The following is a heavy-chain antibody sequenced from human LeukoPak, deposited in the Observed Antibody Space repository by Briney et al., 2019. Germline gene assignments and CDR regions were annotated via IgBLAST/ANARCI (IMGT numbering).Heavy chain of an antibody. CDR1: GFTFSSYS. Sequence: GGSLRLSCAASGFTFSSYSMNWVRQAPGKGLEWVSYISNSGSTVTYADSVKGRFTISRDDAKNSLYLQMSSLRVEDTAVYYCARVKWSSAWSGYWGQGVLVTVSS. CDR2: ISNSGSTV. J-gene: IGHJ4*02. V-gene: IGHV3-48*01. CDR3: ARVKWSSAWSGY. D-gene: IGHD6-19*01.